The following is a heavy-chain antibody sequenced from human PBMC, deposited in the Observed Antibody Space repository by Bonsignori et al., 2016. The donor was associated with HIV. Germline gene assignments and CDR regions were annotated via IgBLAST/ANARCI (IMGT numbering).Heavy chain of an antibody. CDR1: GYIFSAHY. CDR3: TREFRDAYSYGSGAWFDP. Sequence: QVQLVQSGTEMKKSGASVKVSCKTSGYIFSAHYLHWMRQAPGQGLEWMGWINAKSGASNLAQKFQGRITLTRDMSISAGYMEMRRLTSDDTAVYYCTREFRDAYSYGSGAWFDPWGQGTLVLVS. CDR2: INAKSGAS. J-gene: IGHJ5*02. D-gene: IGHD5-24*01. V-gene: IGHV1-2*02.